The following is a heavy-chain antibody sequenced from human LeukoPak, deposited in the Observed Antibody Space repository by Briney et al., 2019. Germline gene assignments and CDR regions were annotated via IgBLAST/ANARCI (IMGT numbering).Heavy chain of an antibody. Sequence: GGSLRLSCAASGVTFSSYGMHWVRQAPGKGLEWVALISSDGNDKLYGDSVKGRFTISRDNSKNTLYLQMNSLRAEDTAVYYCAKDITSIAVAPIDYWGQGTLVTVSP. D-gene: IGHD6-19*01. CDR3: AKDITSIAVAPIDY. CDR1: GVTFSSYG. CDR2: ISSDGNDK. J-gene: IGHJ4*02. V-gene: IGHV3-30*18.